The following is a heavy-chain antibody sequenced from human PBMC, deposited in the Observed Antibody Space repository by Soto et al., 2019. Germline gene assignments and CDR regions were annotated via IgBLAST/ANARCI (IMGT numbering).Heavy chain of an antibody. V-gene: IGHV3-30-3*01. CDR3: ARDWNDYGDYVFYFDY. Sequence: GGSLRLSCAASGFTFSSYAMHWVRQAPGKGLEWVAVISYDGSNKYYADSVKGRFTISRDNSKNTLYLQMNSLRAEDTAVYYCARDWNDYGDYVFYFDYWGQGTLVTVSS. J-gene: IGHJ4*02. D-gene: IGHD4-17*01. CDR1: GFTFSSYA. CDR2: ISYDGSNK.